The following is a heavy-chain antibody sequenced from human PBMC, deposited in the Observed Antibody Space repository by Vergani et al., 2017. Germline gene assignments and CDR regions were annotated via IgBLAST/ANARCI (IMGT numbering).Heavy chain of an antibody. CDR2: IYYTGST. CDR3: ARRNPTRQHTH. CDR1: GGSISSGGYS. D-gene: IGHD1-14*01. V-gene: IGHV4-31*03. Sequence: QVQLQESGPGLVKPSQTLSLTCTVSGGSISSGGYSWNWIRQHPGKGLEWIGYIYYTGSTYYNPSLKSRITISVDTSKNQFSLKLSSVTAADTAVYYCARRNPTRQHTHWGQGTLVTVSS. J-gene: IGHJ4*02.